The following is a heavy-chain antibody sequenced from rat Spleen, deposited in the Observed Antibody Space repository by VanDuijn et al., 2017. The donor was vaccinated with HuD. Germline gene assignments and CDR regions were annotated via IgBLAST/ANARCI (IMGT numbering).Heavy chain of an antibody. CDR3: ARPVTDYFDY. V-gene: IGHV5-29*01. CDR2: ISYDGGST. Sequence: EVQLVESGGGLVQPGRSLKLSCAASGFTFSRSAMAWVRQAPTKGLEWVATISYDGGSTYYRDSVKGRFTISRDNAKSSLYLQMDSRRSEDTATYYCARPVTDYFDYWGQGVMVTVSS. J-gene: IGHJ2*01. CDR1: GFTFSRSA.